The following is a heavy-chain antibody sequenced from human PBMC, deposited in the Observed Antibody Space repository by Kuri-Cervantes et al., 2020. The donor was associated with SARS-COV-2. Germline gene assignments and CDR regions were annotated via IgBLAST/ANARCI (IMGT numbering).Heavy chain of an antibody. CDR3: ARVRIYPYFMDV. Sequence: GGSLRLSCAASGFTFDDYAMHWVRQAPGKGLEWVSLISGDGGSTYYADSVTGRFTISRHNSNNTLFPQMSSLRPEDTGVYYCARVRIYPYFMDVWGKGTTVTVSS. V-gene: IGHV3-43*02. D-gene: IGHD2-21*01. J-gene: IGHJ6*03. CDR1: GFTFDDYA. CDR2: ISGDGGST.